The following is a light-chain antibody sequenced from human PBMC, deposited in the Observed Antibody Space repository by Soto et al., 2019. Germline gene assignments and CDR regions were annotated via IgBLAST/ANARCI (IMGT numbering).Light chain of an antibody. V-gene: IGLV2-23*01. Sequence: QSALTQPASVSGSPGQSITISCTGSSSDIGTYNFVSWYQHYPGTAPKLVIYEGTRRPPEVSNRFSGSKSGSTASLSISGLQAEDEAHYYCSSYVGSSTVVFGGGTKLTVL. CDR1: SSDIGTYNF. CDR3: SSYVGSSTVV. CDR2: EGT. J-gene: IGLJ2*01.